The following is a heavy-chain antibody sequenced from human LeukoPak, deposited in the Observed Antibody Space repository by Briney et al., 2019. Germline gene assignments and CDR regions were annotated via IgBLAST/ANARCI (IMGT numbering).Heavy chain of an antibody. CDR1: GFTFSSYA. D-gene: IGHD5-18*01. J-gene: IGHJ4*02. CDR3: ASSVDTAMAPFDY. V-gene: IGHV3-7*01. CDR2: IKQDGSEK. Sequence: GGSLRLSCAASGFTFSSYAMSWVRQAPGKGLEWVANIKQDGSEKYYVDSVKGRFTISRDNSKNTLYLQMNSLRAEDTAVYYCASSVDTAMAPFDYWGQGTLVTVSS.